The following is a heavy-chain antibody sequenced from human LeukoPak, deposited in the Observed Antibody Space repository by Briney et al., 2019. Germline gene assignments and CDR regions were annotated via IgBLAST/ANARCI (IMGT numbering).Heavy chain of an antibody. V-gene: IGHV1-46*01. D-gene: IGHD4-17*01. CDR3: ATRRLYGDYSLDY. CDR2: TNPSGGST. CDR1: GYTFTSYY. Sequence: ASVKVSCKASGYTFTSYYMHWVRQAPGQGLEWMGITNPSGGSTSYAQKFQGRVTMTRDTSTNTVYMELSSLRSEDTAVYYCATRRLYGDYSLDYWGQGTLVTVSS. J-gene: IGHJ4*02.